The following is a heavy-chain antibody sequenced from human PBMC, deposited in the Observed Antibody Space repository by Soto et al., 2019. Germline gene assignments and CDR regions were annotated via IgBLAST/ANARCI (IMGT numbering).Heavy chain of an antibody. J-gene: IGHJ6*02. CDR1: GGSISSSSYY. CDR2: IYYSGST. Sequence: QLQLQESGPGLVKPSETLSLTCTVSGGSISSSSYYWGWIRQPPGKGLEWIGSIYYSGSTYYKPFLKSLVTISVDTSKNQFSLKLSSVTAADTAVYYCASQQLVHYYYGMDVWGQGTTVTVSS. D-gene: IGHD6-13*01. V-gene: IGHV4-39*01. CDR3: ASQQLVHYYYGMDV.